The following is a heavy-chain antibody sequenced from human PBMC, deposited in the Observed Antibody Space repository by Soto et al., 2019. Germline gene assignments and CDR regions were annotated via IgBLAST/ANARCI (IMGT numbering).Heavy chain of an antibody. CDR2: IWYDGSNK. CDR3: ARDALTISSFDP. CDR1: GFTFSSYG. Sequence: LRLSCAASGFTFSSYGMHWVRQAPGKGLEWVAVIWYDGSNKYYADSVKGRLTISRDNSKNTLYLQMNSLRAEDTAVYYCARDALTISSFDPWGQGTLVTVSS. D-gene: IGHD3-3*01. J-gene: IGHJ5*02. V-gene: IGHV3-33*01.